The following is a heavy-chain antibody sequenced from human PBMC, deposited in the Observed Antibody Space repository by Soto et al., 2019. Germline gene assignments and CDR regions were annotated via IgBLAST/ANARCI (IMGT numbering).Heavy chain of an antibody. CDR3: ARGKGIFDY. CDR1: GGSFSGYY. J-gene: IGHJ4*02. V-gene: IGHV4-34*01. CDR2: INHSGST. Sequence: SETLSLTCAVYGGSFSGYYWSWIRQPPGKGLEWIGEINHSGSTNYNPSLKSRVTISVDTSKNQFSLKLSSVTAADTAVYYCARGKGIFDYWGQGTLVTVSS.